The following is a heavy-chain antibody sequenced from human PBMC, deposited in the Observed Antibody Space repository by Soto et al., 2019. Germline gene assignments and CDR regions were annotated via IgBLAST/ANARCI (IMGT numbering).Heavy chain of an antibody. CDR3: ARGKGIFDY. CDR1: GGSFSGYY. J-gene: IGHJ4*02. V-gene: IGHV4-34*01. CDR2: INHSGST. Sequence: SETLSLTCAVYGGSFSGYYWSWIRQPPGKGLEWIGEINHSGSTNYNPSLKSRVTISVDTSKNQFSLKLSSVTAADTAVYYCARGKGIFDYWGQGTLVTVSS.